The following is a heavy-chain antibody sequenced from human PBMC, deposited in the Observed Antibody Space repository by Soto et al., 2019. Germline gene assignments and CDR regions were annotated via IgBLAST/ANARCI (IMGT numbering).Heavy chain of an antibody. J-gene: IGHJ4*02. Sequence: PSETLSLTCTVSGDFISFYYWSWIRQPPGKGMEWIGNIHHSGRTNYNPSLKSRGTISVDTSKNQFSLNLSSVTAADTAVYYCARNSHSSDHWGQGTLVTVSS. CDR3: ARNSHSSDH. CDR2: IHHSGRT. CDR1: GDFISFYY. V-gene: IGHV4-59*01. D-gene: IGHD6-13*01.